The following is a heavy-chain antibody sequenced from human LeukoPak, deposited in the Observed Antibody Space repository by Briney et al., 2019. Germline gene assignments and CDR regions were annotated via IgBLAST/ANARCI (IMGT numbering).Heavy chain of an antibody. CDR3: ATYSTGFDI. D-gene: IGHD6-19*01. V-gene: IGHV4-39*07. CDR1: SDSIYSSNYY. J-gene: IGHJ3*02. CDR2: INHRGST. Sequence: PSETLSLTCTVSSDSIYSSNYYWGWIRQPPGKGLEWIGEINHRGSTHYNPSLKSRVTISVDTSKKQFSLKLSSVTAADTAVYYCATYSTGFDIWGQGTVVTVSS.